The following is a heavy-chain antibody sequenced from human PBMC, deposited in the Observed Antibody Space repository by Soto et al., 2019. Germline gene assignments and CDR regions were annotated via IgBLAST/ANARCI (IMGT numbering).Heavy chain of an antibody. J-gene: IGHJ6*02. D-gene: IGHD6-13*01. Sequence: EVQLVESGGGLVQPGRSLRLSCAASGFTFDDYAMHWVRQAPGKGLEWVSGISWDSGTIAYADSVKGRFTISRDNAKNSLYLQMNSLRAEDTALYYCAKDYSSNLYYAMDVWGQGTTVTVSS. CDR2: ISWDSGTI. CDR3: AKDYSSNLYYAMDV. V-gene: IGHV3-9*01. CDR1: GFTFDDYA.